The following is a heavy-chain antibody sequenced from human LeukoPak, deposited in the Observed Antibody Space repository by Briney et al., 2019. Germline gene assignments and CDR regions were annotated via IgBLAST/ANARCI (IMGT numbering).Heavy chain of an antibody. J-gene: IGHJ5*02. CDR1: GYTFTGYY. CDR3: ARDYDFWSGPYNWFDP. CDR2: INPNSGGT. D-gene: IGHD3-3*01. V-gene: IGHV1-2*02. Sequence: GASVKVSCKASGYTFTGYYMHWVRQAPGQGLEWMGWINPNSGGTNYAQKFQGRVTMTRDTSISTAYMELSRLRSDDTAVYYCARDYDFWSGPYNWFDPWGQGTLVTVSS.